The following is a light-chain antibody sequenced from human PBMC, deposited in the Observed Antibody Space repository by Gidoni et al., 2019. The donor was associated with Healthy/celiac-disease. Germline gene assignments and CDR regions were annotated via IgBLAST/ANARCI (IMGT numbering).Light chain of an antibody. Sequence: DIVITQSPDSLAVSLDERATINCKSSQSVCYSSNHKNYLAWYQQKPGQTPKLLIYWASTREAGVPDRFSGSGSGTDFTLTSSSLQAEDVAVYYCQQYYSTRTFGQGTKVEIK. V-gene: IGKV4-1*01. CDR1: QSVCYSSNHKNY. CDR3: QQYYSTRT. J-gene: IGKJ1*01. CDR2: WAS.